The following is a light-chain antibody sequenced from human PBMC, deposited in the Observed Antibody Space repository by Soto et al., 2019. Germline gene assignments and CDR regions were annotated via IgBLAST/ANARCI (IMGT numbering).Light chain of an antibody. J-gene: IGKJ2*01. CDR3: QQYGSSPPYT. V-gene: IGKV3-20*01. Sequence: VVTQSPGTLYLSPGERATLSCRASQSVISNYLAWYQQKPGQAPRLLIYGASSRATGIPDRISGSGSGTDFTLTISRLETEDFAVYYCQQYGSSPPYTFGQGTKLELK. CDR2: GAS. CDR1: QSVISNY.